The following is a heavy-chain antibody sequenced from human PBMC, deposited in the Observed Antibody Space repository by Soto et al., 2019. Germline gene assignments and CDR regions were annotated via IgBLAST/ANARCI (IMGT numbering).Heavy chain of an antibody. D-gene: IGHD6-6*01. J-gene: IGHJ3*02. CDR3: ARSQTSIAARYDAFDI. CDR1: GYTFTSYA. CDR2: INTNTGNP. Sequence: ASVKVSCKASGYTFTSYAMNWVRQAPGQGLEWMGWINTNTGNPTYAQGFTGRFVFSLDTSVSTAYLQISSLKAEDTAVYYCARSQTSIAARYDAFDIWGQGTMVTVSS. V-gene: IGHV7-4-1*02.